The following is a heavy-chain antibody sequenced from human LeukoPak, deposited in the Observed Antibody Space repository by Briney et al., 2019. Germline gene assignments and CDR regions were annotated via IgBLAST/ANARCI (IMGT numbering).Heavy chain of an antibody. V-gene: IGHV3-23*01. CDR3: AKLSPATIFGVVQIDY. Sequence: GGSLRLSCAASGFTFSSYSMNWVRQAPGKGLEWVSAISGSGGSTYYADSVKGRFTISRDNSKNTLYLQMNSLRAEDTAVYYCAKLSPATIFGVVQIDYWGQGTLVTVSS. CDR2: ISGSGGST. CDR1: GFTFSSYS. D-gene: IGHD3-3*01. J-gene: IGHJ4*02.